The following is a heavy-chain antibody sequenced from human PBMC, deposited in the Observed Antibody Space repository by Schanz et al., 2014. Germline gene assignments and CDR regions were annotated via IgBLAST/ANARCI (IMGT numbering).Heavy chain of an antibody. CDR3: ARDGYSVVVISPTESFDI. CDR2: ITYNGGTI. CDR1: GFTFSSHW. D-gene: IGHD2-21*01. J-gene: IGHJ3*02. Sequence: EVQLVESGGGLVQPGGSLRLSCAASGFTFSSHWMHWVRQDPGKGLEWISYITYNGGTIYYADSVKGRFTISRDNAKNSLFLQMNSLRAEDTAVYYCARDGYSVVVISPTESFDIWGQGTMVTVSP. V-gene: IGHV3-48*04.